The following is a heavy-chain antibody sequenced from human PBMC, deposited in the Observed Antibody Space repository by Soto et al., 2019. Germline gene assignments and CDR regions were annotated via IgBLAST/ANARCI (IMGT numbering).Heavy chain of an antibody. V-gene: IGHV3-64D*08. CDR3: VLGGFLTTFYYYYYGMDV. CDR2: ISSNGGST. J-gene: IGHJ6*02. D-gene: IGHD3-16*01. Sequence: GGSLRLSCSASGFTFSSYAMHWVRQAPGKGLEYVSAISSNGGSTYYADSVKGRFTISRDNSKNTLYLQMSSLRAEDTAVYYCVLGGFLTTFYYYYYGMDVWGQGTTVTVSS. CDR1: GFTFSSYA.